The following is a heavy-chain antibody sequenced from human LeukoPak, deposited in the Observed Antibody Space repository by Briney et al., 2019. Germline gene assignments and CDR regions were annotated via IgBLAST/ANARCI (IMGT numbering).Heavy chain of an antibody. D-gene: IGHD6-13*01. V-gene: IGHV3-23*01. CDR3: AKGDSSGWYGAYYFDY. CDR2: NNGGGGST. J-gene: IGHJ4*02. CDR1: GFTFSNYA. Sequence: GGSLRLSCAASGFTFSNYAMSWVRQAPGKGLEWVSSNNGGGGSTNYADSVKGRFTISRDISKSTLYLQMDSLRAEDTAVYYCAKGDSSGWYGAYYFDYWGQGTLVTVSS.